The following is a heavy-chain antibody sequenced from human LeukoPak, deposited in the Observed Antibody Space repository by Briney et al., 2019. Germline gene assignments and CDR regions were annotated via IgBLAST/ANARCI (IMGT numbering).Heavy chain of an antibody. D-gene: IGHD3-3*01. CDR2: ISGSGGSI. V-gene: IGHV3-23*01. CDR3: AKGATGYDFWSGYYNWLDP. CDR1: GFTFSSYA. Sequence: PGGSLRLSCAASGFTFSSYAMSWVRQAPGKGLEWVSAISGSGGSIYYADSVKGRFTISRDNSKNTLYLQMDSLRAEDTAVYYCAKGATGYDFWSGYYNWLDPWGQGTLVTVSS. J-gene: IGHJ5*02.